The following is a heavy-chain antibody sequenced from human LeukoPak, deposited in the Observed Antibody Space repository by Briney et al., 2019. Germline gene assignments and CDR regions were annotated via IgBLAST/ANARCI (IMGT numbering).Heavy chain of an antibody. V-gene: IGHV3-66*01. CDR2: IYSGGST. CDR3: ARAPSYYYGSGSYYHKYYFDY. D-gene: IGHD3-10*01. Sequence: TGGSLRLSFAASGFTASSNYMSWVRQAPGKGLGWVSVIYSGGSTYYADSVKGRFTISRDNSKNTLYLQMNSLRAEDTAVYYCARAPSYYYGSGSYYHKYYFDYWGQGTLVTVSS. CDR1: GFTASSNY. J-gene: IGHJ4*02.